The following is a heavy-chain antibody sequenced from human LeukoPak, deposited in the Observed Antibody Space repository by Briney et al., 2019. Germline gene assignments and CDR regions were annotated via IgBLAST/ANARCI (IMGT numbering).Heavy chain of an antibody. CDR3: AGVAAGYSVNYFDY. CDR1: EFAFSTYN. D-gene: IGHD4-23*01. J-gene: IGHJ4*02. Sequence: GGSLRLSCAASEFAFSTYNMNWVRQAPGKGLEWVSYISTGSSTTYYADSVKGRFTISRDNVENSLYLQMNSLRDEDTAVYYCAGVAAGYSVNYFDYWGQGTLVTVSS. CDR2: ISTGSSTT. V-gene: IGHV3-48*02.